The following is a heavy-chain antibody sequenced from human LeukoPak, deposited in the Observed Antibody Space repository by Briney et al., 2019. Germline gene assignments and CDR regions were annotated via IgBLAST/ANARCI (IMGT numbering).Heavy chain of an antibody. Sequence: GGSLRLSCAASGLTFSTYAMRWVRQAPGKGLEWVSAISGSGGSTYYADSVKGRFTISRDNSKNTLYLQMNSLRAEDTAVYYCARDQKWNYYFDDWGQGTLVTVSS. CDR3: ARDQKWNYYFDD. J-gene: IGHJ4*02. CDR2: ISGSGGST. V-gene: IGHV3-23*01. CDR1: GLTFSTYA. D-gene: IGHD1-7*01.